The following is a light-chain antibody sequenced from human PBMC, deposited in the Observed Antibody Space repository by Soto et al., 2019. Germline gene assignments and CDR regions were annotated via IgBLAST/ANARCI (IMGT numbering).Light chain of an antibody. J-gene: IGKJ1*01. CDR3: QQYNSFWT. Sequence: DIQMTQSPSTLSASVGDRVTITCRASQSISTWLAWYQQKPGKAPKLLIYDGFYLERGVPSRFSGSGSGTEFTLTISSLQPDDLATYYCQQYNSFWTFGQGTKVEI. CDR2: DGF. V-gene: IGKV1-5*01. CDR1: QSISTW.